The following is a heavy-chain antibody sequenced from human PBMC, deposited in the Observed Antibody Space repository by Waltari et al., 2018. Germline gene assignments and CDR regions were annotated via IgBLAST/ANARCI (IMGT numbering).Heavy chain of an antibody. CDR2: IRPILGPA. Sequence: QVQLVQSGAEVKKPGSSVQVTCKASGGSFSTPGFSWIRLAPGQGLEWMGGIRPILGPANYAQRFQGRVTITADESSSTVYMDLSSLRPEDTAVYYCATVQMGADSDYGDYWSSHSYGMDVWGQGTTVTVSS. J-gene: IGHJ6*02. D-gene: IGHD4-17*01. CDR1: GGSFSTPG. V-gene: IGHV1-69*01. CDR3: ATVQMGADSDYGDYWSSHSYGMDV.